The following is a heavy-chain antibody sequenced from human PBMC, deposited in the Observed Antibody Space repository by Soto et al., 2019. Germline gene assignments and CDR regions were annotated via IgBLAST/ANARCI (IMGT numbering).Heavy chain of an antibody. V-gene: IGHV1-2*02. CDR2: INPQTGGT. Sequence: ASVKVSCKASGYTFTGYYIHWVREAPGQGLEWMGWINPQTGGTSYAQKFQGRVTLSRDTSINTAYLELSRLRFDDPAVYFCARERYQVISDGMDVWGQGTTVTVSS. CDR1: GYTFTGYY. J-gene: IGHJ6*02. D-gene: IGHD2-2*01. CDR3: ARERYQVISDGMDV.